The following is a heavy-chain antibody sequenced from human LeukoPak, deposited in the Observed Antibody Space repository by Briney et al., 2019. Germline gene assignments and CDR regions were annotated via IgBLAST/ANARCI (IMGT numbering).Heavy chain of an antibody. V-gene: IGHV1-18*04. J-gene: IGHJ4*02. CDR2: ISGYNGQT. CDR1: GYTFTDYG. CDR3: ARDPRTAFDFWRGYSGFDY. Sequence: ASVKVSCKASGYTFTDYGFSWVRQAPGQGLEWMGWISGYNGQTEYAENFQGRVIMTGDTSMSTVYMELRSLRSDDTARYYCARDPRTAFDFWRGYSGFDYWGQGTQVTVSS. D-gene: IGHD3-3*01.